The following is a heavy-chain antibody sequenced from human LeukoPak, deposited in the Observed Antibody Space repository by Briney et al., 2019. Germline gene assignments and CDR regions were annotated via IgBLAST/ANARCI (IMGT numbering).Heavy chain of an antibody. CDR3: VRGFPLSSGYLGDDY. Sequence: GGSLRLSCAASGFTFSSYWMHWVRQAPGKGLVWVSRINSDGSRTSYADSVKGRFTISRDNAKNTLYLQVNSLRAEDTAVYYCVRGFPLSSGYLGDDYWGLGTLVTVSS. J-gene: IGHJ4*02. V-gene: IGHV3-74*01. D-gene: IGHD3-22*01. CDR1: GFTFSSYW. CDR2: INSDGSRT.